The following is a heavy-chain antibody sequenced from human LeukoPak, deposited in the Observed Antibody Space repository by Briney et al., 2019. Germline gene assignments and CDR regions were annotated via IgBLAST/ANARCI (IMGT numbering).Heavy chain of an antibody. V-gene: IGHV1-2*06. J-gene: IGHJ4*02. CDR3: ARGGYCSGGSCYNPFDY. CDR2: INPNSGGT. CDR1: GYTFTGYY. Sequence: ASVKVSCKASGYTFTGYYMHWVRQAPGQGLERMGRINPNSGGTNYAQKFQGRVTMTRDTSISTAYMELSRLRSDDTAVYYCARGGYCSGGSCYNPFDYWGQGTLVTVSS. D-gene: IGHD2-15*01.